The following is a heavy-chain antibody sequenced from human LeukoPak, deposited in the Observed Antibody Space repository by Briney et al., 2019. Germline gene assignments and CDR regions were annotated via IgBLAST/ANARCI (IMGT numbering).Heavy chain of an antibody. D-gene: IGHD2-15*01. CDR3: SRDHSDCSGGTCYAQLVQD. J-gene: IGHJ1*01. V-gene: IGHV3-48*02. Sequence: GGSLRLSCAASGFTFSSYSMNWVRQAPGKGLEWVSYISSSGSPIYYADSVKGRFTISRDNAKNSLYLQMNSLRDADTAVYYCSRDHSDCSGGTCYAQLVQDWGQGTLVTVPS. CDR2: ISSSGSPI. CDR1: GFTFSSYS.